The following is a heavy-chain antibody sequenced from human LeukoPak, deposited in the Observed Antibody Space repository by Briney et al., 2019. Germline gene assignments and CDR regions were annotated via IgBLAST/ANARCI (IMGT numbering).Heavy chain of an antibody. CDR3: ARDEYPKSGGS. J-gene: IGHJ4*02. Sequence: GGSLRLSCAASGFTFSSYAMSWVRQAPGKGLEWVSAISGSGGSTYYADSVKGRFTISRDNSKNALYLQMNSLRAEDTAVYYCARDEYPKSGGSWGQGTLVTVSS. CDR1: GFTFSSYA. V-gene: IGHV3-23*01. D-gene: IGHD2-2*01. CDR2: ISGSGGST.